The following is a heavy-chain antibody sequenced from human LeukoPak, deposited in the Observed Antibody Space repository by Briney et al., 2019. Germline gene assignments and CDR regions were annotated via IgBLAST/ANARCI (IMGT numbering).Heavy chain of an antibody. D-gene: IGHD3-10*01. Sequence: ASVKVSCKSSGYTFTSYGISWVRQAPGQGLEWMGWISAYNGNTNYAQKLQGRVTMTTDTSTSTAYMELRSLRSDDKAVYYCARDSLDDYYGSGSYHPFDPWGQGTLVTVSS. CDR1: GYTFTSYG. CDR3: ARDSLDDYYGSGSYHPFDP. CDR2: ISAYNGNT. V-gene: IGHV1-18*01. J-gene: IGHJ5*02.